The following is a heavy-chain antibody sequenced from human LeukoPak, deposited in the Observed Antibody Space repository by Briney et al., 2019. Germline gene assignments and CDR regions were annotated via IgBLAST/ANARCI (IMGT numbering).Heavy chain of an antibody. J-gene: IGHJ5*02. CDR3: ARDPPYDFSPEYWFDP. Sequence: QTGGSLRLSCAASGFTFSSYGMHWVRQAPGKGLEWVAFIRYDGSNKYYADSVKGRFTISRDNSKNTLYLQMNSLRAEDTAVYYCARDPPYDFSPEYWFDPWGQGTLVTVSS. D-gene: IGHD3-3*01. CDR2: IRYDGSNK. V-gene: IGHV3-30*02. CDR1: GFTFSSYG.